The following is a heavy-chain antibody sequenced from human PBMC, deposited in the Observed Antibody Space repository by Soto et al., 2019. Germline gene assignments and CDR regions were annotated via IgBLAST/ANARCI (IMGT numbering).Heavy chain of an antibody. V-gene: IGHV1-2*04. CDR3: ARAGSSNEYYFDY. CDR2: INPNSGGT. J-gene: IGHJ4*02. Sequence: ASVKVSCKASGYTFTGYYMHWVRQAPGQGLEWMGWINPNSGGTNYAQKFQGWVTMTRDTSISPAYMELSRLRSDDTAVYYCARAGSSNEYYFDYWGQGTLVTVSS. CDR1: GYTFTGYY. D-gene: IGHD6-13*01.